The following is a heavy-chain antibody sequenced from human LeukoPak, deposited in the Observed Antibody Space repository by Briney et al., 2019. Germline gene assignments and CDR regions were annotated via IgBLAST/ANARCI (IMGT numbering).Heavy chain of an antibody. CDR1: GFTFSSYA. CDR3: AKPQYHYDSSGYYGY. D-gene: IGHD3-22*01. Sequence: GGSLRLSCAASGFTFSSYAMSWVRQAPGKGLEWVSAISGSGGSTYYADSVKGRFTISRDNSKNTLYLQMNSLRAEDTAVYYCAKPQYHYDSSGYYGYWGQGTLVTVSS. CDR2: ISGSGGST. V-gene: IGHV3-23*01. J-gene: IGHJ4*02.